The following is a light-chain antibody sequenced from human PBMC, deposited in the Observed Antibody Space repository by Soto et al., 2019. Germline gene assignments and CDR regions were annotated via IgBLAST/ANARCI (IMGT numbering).Light chain of an antibody. V-gene: IGLV4-69*01. CDR3: QTWGTGIRVV. J-gene: IGLJ2*01. CDR2: LNSDGSH. CDR1: SGHSSYA. Sequence: QLVLTQSPSASASMGASVKLTCTLSSGHSSYAIAWHQQQPEKGPRYLMKLNSDGSHSKGDGIPDRFSGSSSGAERYLTISSLQSEDEADYYCQTWGTGIRVVFRGGTQLTVL.